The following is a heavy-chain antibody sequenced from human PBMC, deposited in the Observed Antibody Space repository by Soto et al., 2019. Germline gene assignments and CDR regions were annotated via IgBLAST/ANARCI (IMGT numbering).Heavy chain of an antibody. CDR1: GYAFNSRY. D-gene: IGHD1-26*01. J-gene: IGHJ4*02. V-gene: IGHV1-18*01. CDR2: ISGYSAKT. Sequence: QVQLVQSGGEVKNPGASVKVSCKASGYAFNSRYINWVRQAPGQGLEWMGWISGYSAKTNYAQNLQGRVTMTIDTPTNTAYMELRSLTSDDTAVYYCARGGQWDFLSDYWGQGTLVTVSS. CDR3: ARGGQWDFLSDY.